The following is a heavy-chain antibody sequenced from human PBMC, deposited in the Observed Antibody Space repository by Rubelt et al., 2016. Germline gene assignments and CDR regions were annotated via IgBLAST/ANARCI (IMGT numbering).Heavy chain of an antibody. CDR3: VGQNWEWLVDYYDGMDV. D-gene: IGHD6-19*01. J-gene: IGHJ6*02. CDR1: GYSFTSYW. Sequence: EVQLVQSGAEVKKPGESLKISCKGSGYSFTSYWIGWVRQMPGKGLEWMGIIYPGDSDTRYSPSFPGPITISVHKSLSTAYLQWSSRKASDTAMYCCVGQNWEWLVDYYDGMDVWGQGTTVTVSS. V-gene: IGHV5-51*01. CDR2: IYPGDSDT.